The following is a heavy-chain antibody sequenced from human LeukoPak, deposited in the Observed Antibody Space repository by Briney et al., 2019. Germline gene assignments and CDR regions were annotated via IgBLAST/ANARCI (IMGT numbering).Heavy chain of an antibody. J-gene: IGHJ4*02. D-gene: IGHD1-7*01. V-gene: IGHV3-21*01. CDR2: ISSSSGYI. Sequence: GGSLRLSCAASGFTFSSYSMNWARQAPGKGLEWVSSISSSSGYIYYADSVKGRFTISRDNAKKSLYLQMNSLRAEDTAVYYCAREENYKVDYWGQGTLVTVSS. CDR3: AREENYKVDY. CDR1: GFTFSSYS.